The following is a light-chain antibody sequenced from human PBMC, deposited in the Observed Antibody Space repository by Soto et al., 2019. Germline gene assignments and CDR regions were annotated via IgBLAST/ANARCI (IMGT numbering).Light chain of an antibody. CDR3: QQYHNLWT. CDR1: QSVSSN. J-gene: IGKJ1*01. CDR2: RAS. V-gene: IGKV3-15*01. Sequence: EIVMTQSATTLSVSPGERATLSCRASQSVSSNVAWYQQRPGQAPRLLIYRASTRATGIPGRFSGSGSGTEFTLTISSLQSEDFAVYYCQQYHNLWTFGQGTKVDIK.